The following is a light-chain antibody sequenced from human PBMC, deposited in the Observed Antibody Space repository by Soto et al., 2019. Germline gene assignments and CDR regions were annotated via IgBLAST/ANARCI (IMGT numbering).Light chain of an antibody. CDR2: DAS. V-gene: IGKV1-33*01. CDR1: QGISNY. Sequence: DIQMTQSPSSLSASVGDRVTITCQASQGISNYLTWYQQKPGKAPKLLIYDASNLETGVPSRFSGSGSGTDFTFTISSLQPEDIATYYCQQYDNLGVTFGQGTKLEIK. J-gene: IGKJ2*01. CDR3: QQYDNLGVT.